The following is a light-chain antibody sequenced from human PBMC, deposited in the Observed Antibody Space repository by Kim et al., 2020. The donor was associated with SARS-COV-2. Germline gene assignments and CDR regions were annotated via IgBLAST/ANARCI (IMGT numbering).Light chain of an antibody. CDR1: QSVASSY. CDR2: GAS. Sequence: IVLTQSPGTLSLSPGERATLSCRDSQSVASSYLAWYQQRPGQSPRLLIYGASSRATGTPDRFSGSGSGTDFTLTISRLEPEDFAVYYCPQYGGSPRTFGQGTKVDIK. V-gene: IGKV3-20*01. J-gene: IGKJ1*01. CDR3: PQYGGSPRT.